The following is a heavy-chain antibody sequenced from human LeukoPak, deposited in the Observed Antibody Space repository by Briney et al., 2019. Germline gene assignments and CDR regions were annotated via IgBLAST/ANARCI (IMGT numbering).Heavy chain of an antibody. Sequence: PGGSLRLSCAASGITLSVYWMSWVRQAPGKGREWVANIKQDGSEKYYRDSVQGRFTISRDNAKSSLYLQMNSLRAEDTAVYYCARSGSGYFDYWGQGSLVTVSS. CDR1: GITLSVYW. CDR2: IKQDGSEK. J-gene: IGHJ4*02. CDR3: ARSGSGYFDY. V-gene: IGHV3-7*01.